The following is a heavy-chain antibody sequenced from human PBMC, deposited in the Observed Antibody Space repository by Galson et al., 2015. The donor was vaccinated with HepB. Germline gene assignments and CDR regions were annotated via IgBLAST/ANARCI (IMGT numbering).Heavy chain of an antibody. D-gene: IGHD3-10*01. CDR2: IIPIFGIA. Sequence: SVKVSCKASGGTFSSYAISWVRQAPGQGLEWMGGIIPIFGIASYAQKFQGRVTITADESTSTAYMELRSLRSDDTAVYYCAREVGTMVRGVPYGMDVWGQGTTVTVSS. J-gene: IGHJ6*02. CDR3: AREVGTMVRGVPYGMDV. CDR1: GGTFSSYA. V-gene: IGHV1-69*13.